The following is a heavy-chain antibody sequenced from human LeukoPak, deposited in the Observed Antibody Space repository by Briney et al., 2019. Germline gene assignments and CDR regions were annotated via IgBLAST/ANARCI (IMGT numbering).Heavy chain of an antibody. J-gene: IGHJ4*02. CDR2: INQGGSER. Sequence: GGSLRLSCAASGFTFSSCWMHWVRQAPGKGLEWVANINQGGSERYNVDSVKGRFTISRDNAKNSLYLQMNSLRAEDTAVYYCATSNWGSDYWGQGILVTVSS. V-gene: IGHV3-7*01. CDR1: GFTFSSCW. CDR3: ATSNWGSDY. D-gene: IGHD7-27*01.